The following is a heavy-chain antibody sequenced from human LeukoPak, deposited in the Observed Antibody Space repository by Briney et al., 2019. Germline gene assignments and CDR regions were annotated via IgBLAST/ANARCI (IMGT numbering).Heavy chain of an antibody. Sequence: QSGGSLRLSCAASGFIFSTYSMNWVRQAPGKGLEWVSYISSSGSTIYYADSVKGRFTISRDNGKNSLYLQMNSLRAEDTAVYYCARDQEQWLAFAYWGQGTLVTVSS. CDR3: ARDQEQWLAFAY. V-gene: IGHV3-48*01. D-gene: IGHD6-19*01. CDR2: ISSSGSTI. CDR1: GFIFSTYS. J-gene: IGHJ4*02.